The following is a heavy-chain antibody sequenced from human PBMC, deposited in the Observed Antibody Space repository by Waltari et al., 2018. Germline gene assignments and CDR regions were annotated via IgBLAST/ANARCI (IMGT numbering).Heavy chain of an antibody. D-gene: IGHD3-22*01. CDR1: GGTCSSYA. J-gene: IGHJ4*02. CDR2: IIPIFGTA. Sequence: QVQLVQSGAAVKKPGSSVKVSCKASGGTCSSYAISWVRPAAGQGLEGMGGIIPIFGTANYAQKFQGRVTITADESTSTAYMELSSLRSEDTAVYYCARDGVTGFYDSSGYVAYWGQGTLVTVSS. CDR3: ARDGVTGFYDSSGYVAY. V-gene: IGHV1-69*01.